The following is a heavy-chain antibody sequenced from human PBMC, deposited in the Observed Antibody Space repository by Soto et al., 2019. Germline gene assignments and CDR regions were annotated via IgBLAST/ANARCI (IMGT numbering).Heavy chain of an antibody. CDR1: GYIFVNYG. CDR3: AMVDKYVTPTPQDV. D-gene: IGHD5-12*01. J-gene: IGHJ6*02. Sequence: QVQLVQSGDEVKKPGASVKVSCKASGYIFVNYGIAWVRQAPGQVLEWMGWISPYNGNTHYATKVQGRVTMTTDTSTSTGYMDLGGLTSDDTAVYYCAMVDKYVTPTPQDVWGQGTTVTVSS. V-gene: IGHV1-18*01. CDR2: ISPYNGNT.